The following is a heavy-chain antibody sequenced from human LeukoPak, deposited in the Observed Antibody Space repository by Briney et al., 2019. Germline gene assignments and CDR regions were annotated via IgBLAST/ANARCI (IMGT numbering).Heavy chain of an antibody. CDR2: IYYSGST. V-gene: IGHV4-59*12. Sequence: SETLSLTCTVSGGSISSYYWSWIRQPPGKGLEWIGYIYYSGSTNYNPSLQSRVTIPVDTSKNQFSLKLSSVTAADTAVFYCARRGGYKYHYWGQGTLVTVSS. D-gene: IGHD5-24*01. CDR3: ARRGGYKYHY. J-gene: IGHJ4*02. CDR1: GGSISSYY.